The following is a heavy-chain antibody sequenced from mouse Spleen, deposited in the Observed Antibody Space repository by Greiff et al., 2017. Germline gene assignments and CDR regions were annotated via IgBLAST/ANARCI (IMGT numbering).Heavy chain of an antibody. CDR1: GFTFSGYA. CDR3: ARRDYYGSPFYAMDY. Sequence: EVKLMESGGGLVKPGGSLKLSCAASGFTFSGYAMSWVRQTPEKRLEWVATISSGGSYTYYPDSVKGRFTISRDNAKNTLYLQMSSLRSEDTAMYYCARRDYYGSPFYAMDYWGQGTSVTVSS. CDR2: ISSGGSYT. J-gene: IGHJ4*01. D-gene: IGHD1-1*01. V-gene: IGHV5-9-1*01.